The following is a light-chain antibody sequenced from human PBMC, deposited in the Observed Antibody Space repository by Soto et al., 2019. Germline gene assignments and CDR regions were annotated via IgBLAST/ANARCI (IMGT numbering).Light chain of an antibody. V-gene: IGKV3D-15*01. CDR1: QSAGNF. CDR3: QQYNQWPIT. CDR2: YIS. Sequence: EIVMTQSPATLSVSPGETASLSCRASQSAGNFLAWYQQKPGQAPRLLIYYISTRATGIPARFSGSGSGTDFTLTINSLQSEDSAVYYCQQYNQWPITFGQGTRLEIK. J-gene: IGKJ5*01.